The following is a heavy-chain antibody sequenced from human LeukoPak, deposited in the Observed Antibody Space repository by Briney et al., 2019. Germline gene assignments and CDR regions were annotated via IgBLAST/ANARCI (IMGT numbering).Heavy chain of an antibody. CDR2: INHSGST. J-gene: IGHJ6*02. D-gene: IGHD2-15*01. CDR1: GGSFSGYY. Sequence: SETLSLTCAVYGGSFSGYYWSWIRQPPGKGLEWIGEINHSGSTNYNPSLKSRVNISVDTSKNQFSLKLSSVTAADTAVYYCARGPYCSGGSCLAEEPMDVWGQGTTVTVSS. V-gene: IGHV4-34*01. CDR3: ARGPYCSGGSCLAEEPMDV.